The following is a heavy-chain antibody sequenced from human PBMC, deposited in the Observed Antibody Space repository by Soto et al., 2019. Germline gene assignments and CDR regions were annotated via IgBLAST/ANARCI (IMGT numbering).Heavy chain of an antibody. Sequence: GGSLRLSCAASGSTFSSYSMNWVRQAPGKGLEWFSSISSSSSYIYYADSVKGRFTISRDNAKNSLYLQMNSLRAEDTAVYYCARSDIVATIDYWGQGTLVTVSS. CDR2: ISSSSSYI. CDR1: GSTFSSYS. J-gene: IGHJ4*02. V-gene: IGHV3-21*01. CDR3: ARSDIVATIDY. D-gene: IGHD5-12*01.